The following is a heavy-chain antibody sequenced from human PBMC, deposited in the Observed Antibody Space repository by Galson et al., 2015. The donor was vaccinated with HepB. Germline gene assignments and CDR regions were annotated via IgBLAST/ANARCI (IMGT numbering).Heavy chain of an antibody. CDR3: AGTYYYDSSGYYGFYYYYYGIDV. CDR2: INAGNGNT. CDR1: GYTFTSYA. Sequence: SVKVSCKASGYTFTSYAMHWVRQAPGQRLEWMGWINAGNGNTKYSQKFQGRVTITRDTSASTAYMELSSLRSEDTAVYYCAGTYYYDSSGYYGFYYYYYGIDVWGQGTTVTVSS. V-gene: IGHV1-3*01. J-gene: IGHJ6*02. D-gene: IGHD3-22*01.